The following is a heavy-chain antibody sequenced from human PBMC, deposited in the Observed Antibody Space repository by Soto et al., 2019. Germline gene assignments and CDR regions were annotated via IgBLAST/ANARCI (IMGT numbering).Heavy chain of an antibody. CDR2: ISYSGST. Sequence: PSETLSLTCTVSGASITTYYWSWIRQPPGKGLERIGYISYSGSTDYNPSLKSRVTISFDASKNQISLQVRSATAADAAVFYCARDLKEYCSDGKCNWFDPWGQGTLVTVS. CDR3: ARDLKEYCSDGKCNWFDP. J-gene: IGHJ5*02. CDR1: GASITTYY. V-gene: IGHV4-59*01. D-gene: IGHD2-15*01.